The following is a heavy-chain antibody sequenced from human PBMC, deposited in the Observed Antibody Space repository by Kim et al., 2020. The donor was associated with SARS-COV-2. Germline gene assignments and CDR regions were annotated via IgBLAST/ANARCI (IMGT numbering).Heavy chain of an antibody. D-gene: IGHD2-15*01. Sequence: GGSLRLSCAASGFTFSAYWMSWVRQAPGKGLEWVANIKQDGSEKNYVNSVKGRFTISRDNAKDSLSLQMDSLGAEDTAVYYCARGGGGFDFWGQGTLVTVSS. J-gene: IGHJ5*01. V-gene: IGHV3-7*01. CDR3: ARGGGGFDF. CDR2: IKQDGSEK. CDR1: GFTFSAYW.